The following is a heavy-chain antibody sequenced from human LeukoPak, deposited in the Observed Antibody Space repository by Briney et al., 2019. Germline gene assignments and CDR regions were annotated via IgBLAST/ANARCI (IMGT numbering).Heavy chain of an antibody. CDR2: IYYSGSI. Sequence: PSETLSLTCTVSGGSISSYYWSWIRQPPGKGLEWIGYIYYSGSINYNPSLKSRVTISVDTSKNQFSLKLSSVTAADTAVYYCARDTFHYFDPWGQGTLVTVSS. CDR3: ARDTFHYFDP. D-gene: IGHD3-10*01. CDR1: GGSISSYY. J-gene: IGHJ5*02. V-gene: IGHV4-59*01.